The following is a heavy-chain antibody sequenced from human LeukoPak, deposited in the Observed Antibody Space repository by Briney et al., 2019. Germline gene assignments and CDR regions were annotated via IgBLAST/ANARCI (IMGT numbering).Heavy chain of an antibody. CDR3: AREVMAKRRAFDI. D-gene: IGHD2-8*01. CDR2: IYSDDRT. Sequence: GGSLRLSCAASGFTASSNYMSWVHQAPGKGLEWVSVIYSDDRTYYADSVKGRFTIPRHTSKKTLYLQMNSLRAEDTAVYYCAREVMAKRRAFDIWGQGTVVTVSS. V-gene: IGHV3-53*04. J-gene: IGHJ3*02. CDR1: GFTASSNY.